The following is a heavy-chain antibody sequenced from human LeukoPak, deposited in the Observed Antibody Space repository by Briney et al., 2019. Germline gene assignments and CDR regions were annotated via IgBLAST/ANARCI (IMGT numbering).Heavy chain of an antibody. CDR3: AKGLAGATDDAFDI. V-gene: IGHV3-9*01. J-gene: IGHJ3*02. Sequence: GGSLRLSCAASGFTFDDYAMHWVRQAPGKGLERVSGISWNSGSIAYADSVKGRFTISRDNAKNSLYLQMNSLRAEDTALYYCAKGLAGATDDAFDIWGQGTMVTVSS. CDR2: ISWNSGSI. CDR1: GFTFDDYA. D-gene: IGHD1-26*01.